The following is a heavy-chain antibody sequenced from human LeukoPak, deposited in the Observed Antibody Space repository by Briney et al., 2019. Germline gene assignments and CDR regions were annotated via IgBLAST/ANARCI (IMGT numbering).Heavy chain of an antibody. CDR2: IYSGGST. Sequence: GGSLRLSCAASGFTVSSNYMSWVRQAPGKGLEWVSVIYSGGSTYYADSVKGRFTISRDNSKNTLYLQMNSLRAEDTAVYYCAKSGGFGIVVVPAAMDLAFDYWGQGTLVTVSS. J-gene: IGHJ4*02. D-gene: IGHD2-2*01. CDR3: AKSGGFGIVVVPAAMDLAFDY. CDR1: GFTVSSNY. V-gene: IGHV3-53*05.